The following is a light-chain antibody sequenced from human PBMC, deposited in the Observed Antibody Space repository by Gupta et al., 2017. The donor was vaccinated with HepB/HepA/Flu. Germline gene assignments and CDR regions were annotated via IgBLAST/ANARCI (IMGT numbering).Light chain of an antibody. CDR1: QSVSKY. CDR3: QQTDSGPRT. CDR2: GAS. J-gene: IGKJ2*02. Sequence: DIQMTQSPSSLSASVGDTVIITCRTSQSVSKYLNWYQQKPGKAPKLLINGASTLQSGVPSRFSGSGSETDFTLTISSLQPEDFGTYYCQQTDSGPRTFGQGTKLEIK. V-gene: IGKV1-39*01.